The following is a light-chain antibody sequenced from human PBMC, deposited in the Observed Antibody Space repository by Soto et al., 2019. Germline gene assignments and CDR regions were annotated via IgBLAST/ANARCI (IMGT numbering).Light chain of an antibody. J-gene: IGKJ4*01. CDR1: QSVSSNY. CDR2: GAS. Sequence: EIVLTQSPGTLSLSLGARATLSCWASQSVSSNYLAWYQQRPGQAPRLLIYGASTRATGVPDRFSGSGSGTDFTLTIGRLEPEDFAVYFCQQYAASPLTFGGGTKVEIK. CDR3: QQYAASPLT. V-gene: IGKV3-20*01.